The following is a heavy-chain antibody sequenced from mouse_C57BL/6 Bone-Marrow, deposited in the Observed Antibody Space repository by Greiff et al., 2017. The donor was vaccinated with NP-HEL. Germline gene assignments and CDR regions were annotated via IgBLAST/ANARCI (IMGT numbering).Heavy chain of an antibody. CDR3: ARDYGSSYWYFDV. CDR2: IYPRDGST. Sequence: VHLVESDAELVKPGASVKISCKVSGYTFTDHTIHWMKQRPEQGLEWIGYIYPRDGSTKYNEKFKGKATLTADKSSSTAYMQLNSLTSEDSAVYFCARDYGSSYWYFDVWGTGTTVTVSS. D-gene: IGHD1-1*01. V-gene: IGHV1-78*01. CDR1: GYTFTDHT. J-gene: IGHJ1*03.